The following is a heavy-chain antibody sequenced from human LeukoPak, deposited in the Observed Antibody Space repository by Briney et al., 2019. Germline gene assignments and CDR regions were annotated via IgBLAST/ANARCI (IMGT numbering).Heavy chain of an antibody. V-gene: IGHV3-23*01. J-gene: IGHJ4*02. CDR2: ITTSDGNT. D-gene: IGHD7-27*01. Sequence: GGSLRLSCAASGFTFSSYTMSWVRQAPGKGLEWVSTITTSDGNTYYADSVKGRFTVSRDNSKNTLFPQTNSLRAEDTAVYYCAKDGGLWVSAHWGDSWGRGTLVTVSS. CDR3: AKDGGLWVSAHWGDS. CDR1: GFTFSSYT.